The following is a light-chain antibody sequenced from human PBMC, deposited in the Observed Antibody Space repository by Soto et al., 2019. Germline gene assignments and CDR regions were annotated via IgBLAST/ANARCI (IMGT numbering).Light chain of an antibody. J-gene: IGKJ1*01. Sequence: EIVMTQSPATLSVSPGERATLSCRASQSVSSNLAWYQQKPGQAPRLLIYGASTRATGIPARFSGSVSGTEFTPTISSLQSEDFAVYYCQQYNNWPPAFGQGTKVEIK. CDR1: QSVSSN. CDR3: QQYNNWPPA. V-gene: IGKV3-15*01. CDR2: GAS.